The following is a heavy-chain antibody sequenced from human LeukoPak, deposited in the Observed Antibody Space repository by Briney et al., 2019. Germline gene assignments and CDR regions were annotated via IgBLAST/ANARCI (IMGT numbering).Heavy chain of an antibody. CDR3: AREKIGYYDSSGRGWFDP. D-gene: IGHD3-22*01. V-gene: IGHV4-38-2*02. CDR2: IYHSGST. CDR1: GYSISSGYY. J-gene: IGHJ5*02. Sequence: SETLSLTCTVSGYSISSGYYWGWIRQPPGKGLEWIGSIYHSGSTYYNPSLKSRVTISVDTSKKQFSLKLSSVTAADTAVYYCAREKIGYYDSSGRGWFDPWGQGTLVTVSS.